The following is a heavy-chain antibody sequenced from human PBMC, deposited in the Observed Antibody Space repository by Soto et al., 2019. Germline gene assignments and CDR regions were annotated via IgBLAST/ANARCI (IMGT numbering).Heavy chain of an antibody. V-gene: IGHV2-5*02. Sequence: QITLKESGPTLVKPTQTLTLTCTFSGFSLSTSGVGVGWIRQPPGKALEWLALIYWDDDKRYSPSLKSRLTITKDTSKHQVVLTVTNMDPVDTATYYCAHLLVVGLGLAGDAFDMWGQGTMVTVSS. J-gene: IGHJ3*02. D-gene: IGHD2-15*01. CDR3: AHLLVVGLGLAGDAFDM. CDR1: GFSLSTSGVG. CDR2: IYWDDDK.